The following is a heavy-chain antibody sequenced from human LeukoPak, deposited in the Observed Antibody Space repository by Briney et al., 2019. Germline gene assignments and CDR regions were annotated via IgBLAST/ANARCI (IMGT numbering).Heavy chain of an antibody. Sequence: PSETLSLTCTVSGGSISSSSYYWRWIRQPPGKGLEWIGSIYYSGSTYYNPSLKSRVTISVDTSKNQFSLKLSSVTAADTAVYYCARLLGSYYGSGSYPDYYYYYYMDVWGKGTTVTVSS. V-gene: IGHV4-39*07. CDR3: ARLLGSYYGSGSYPDYYYYYYMDV. CDR1: GGSISSSSYY. D-gene: IGHD3-10*01. CDR2: IYYSGST. J-gene: IGHJ6*03.